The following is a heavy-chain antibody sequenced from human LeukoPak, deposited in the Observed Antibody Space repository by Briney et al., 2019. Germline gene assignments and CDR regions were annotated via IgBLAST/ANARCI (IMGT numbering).Heavy chain of an antibody. V-gene: IGHV3-53*01. J-gene: IGHJ4*02. CDR3: ASTNDYYDFWSGYLL. D-gene: IGHD3-3*01. CDR1: GFTVSSNY. CDR2: IYSGGST. Sequence: GGSLRLSCAASGFTVSSNYVSWVRQAPGKGLEWVSVIYSGGSTYYADSVKGRFTISRDNSKNTLYLQMNSLRAEDTAVYYCASTNDYYDFWSGYLLWGQGTLVTVSS.